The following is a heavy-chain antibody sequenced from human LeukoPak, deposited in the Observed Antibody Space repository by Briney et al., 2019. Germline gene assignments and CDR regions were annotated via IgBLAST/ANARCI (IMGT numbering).Heavy chain of an antibody. CDR2: ISWNSGSI. D-gene: IGHD2-15*01. CDR3: AKESATESYFDY. V-gene: IGHV3-9*03. Sequence: GGSLRLSCAASGFTFDDYAMHWVRQAPGKGLEWVSGISWNSGSIGYADSVKGRFTISRDNAKNSLYLQMNSLRAEDMALYYCAKESATESYFDYWGQGTLVTVSS. J-gene: IGHJ4*02. CDR1: GFTFDDYA.